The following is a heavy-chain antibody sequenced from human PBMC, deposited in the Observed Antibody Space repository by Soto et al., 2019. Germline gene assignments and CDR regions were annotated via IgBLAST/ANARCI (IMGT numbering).Heavy chain of an antibody. D-gene: IGHD5-12*01. CDR3: ALISRQATGSGYNDAFDF. CDR1: GYRFPSYW. J-gene: IGHJ3*01. V-gene: IGHV5-51*01. CDR2: IYPGDSDT. Sequence: GGSLDLYCKGSGYRFPSYWIGWVRQLPGNGLERVGIIYPGDSDTRYSPSFQGQVTSAADKSISTAYLQWSSLTAVDTAMYYCALISRQATGSGYNDAFDFWGQGTLVTVSS.